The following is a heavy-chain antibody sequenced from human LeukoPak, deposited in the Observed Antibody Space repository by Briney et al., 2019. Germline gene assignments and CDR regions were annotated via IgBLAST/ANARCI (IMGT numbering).Heavy chain of an antibody. V-gene: IGHV7-4-1*02. D-gene: IGHD2-2*01. CDR1: GYTLTSDG. CDR3: ARALPGCGSTNCYGLET. CDR2: INTNTGNP. J-gene: IGHJ5*02. Sequence: EASVKVSCKASGYTLTSDGMSWVRQAPGQGLEWMGWINTNTGNPTHGQGFTGRFVFSLDTSVNTAYLQISSLQAEDTAVYYCARALPGCGSTNCYGLETWGQGTLVTVSS.